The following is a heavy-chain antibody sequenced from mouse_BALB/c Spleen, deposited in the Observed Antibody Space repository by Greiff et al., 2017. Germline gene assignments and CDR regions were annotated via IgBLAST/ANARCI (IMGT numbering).Heavy chain of an antibody. CDR1: GYSITSDYA. V-gene: IGHV3-2*02. CDR3: APYRYGYWYVDV. CDR2: ISYSGST. D-gene: IGHD2-14*01. J-gene: IGHJ1*01. Sequence: VQLKQPGPGLVKPSQSLSLTCTVTGYSITSDYAWNWIRQIPGNKLEWMGYISYSGSTSYNPSLKSRISITRDTSKNQFFLQLNSVTTEDTATYYCAPYRYGYWYVDVWGAGTTVTVSS.